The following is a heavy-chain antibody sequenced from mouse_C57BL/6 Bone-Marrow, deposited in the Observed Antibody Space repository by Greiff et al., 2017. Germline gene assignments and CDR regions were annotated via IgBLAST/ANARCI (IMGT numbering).Heavy chain of an antibody. D-gene: IGHD2-4*01. CDR3: VRDDGITDYYAMDD. CDR1: GFTFNTYA. V-gene: IGHV10-3*01. CDR2: IRSKSSNYAT. J-gene: IGHJ4*01. Sequence: DVHLVESGGGLVQPKGSLKLSCAASGFTFNTYAMHWVRQAPGKGLEWVARIRSKSSNYATYYADSVKDRFTISRDDSQSMLYLQMNNLKTEDTSMYYCVRDDGITDYYAMDDWGQGTSVTVSS.